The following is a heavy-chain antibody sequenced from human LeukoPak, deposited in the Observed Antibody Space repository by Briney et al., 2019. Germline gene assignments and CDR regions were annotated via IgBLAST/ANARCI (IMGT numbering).Heavy chain of an antibody. CDR2: INPSGGST. Sequence: ASVKVSCKASGYTFTSYYMHWVRQAPGQGPEWMGIINPSGGSTSYAQKFQGRVTMTRDMSTSTVYMELSSLRSEDTAVYYCARDGDCTNGVCHTSLGYWGQGTLVTVSS. D-gene: IGHD2-8*01. CDR1: GYTFTSYY. CDR3: ARDGDCTNGVCHTSLGY. J-gene: IGHJ4*02. V-gene: IGHV1-46*01.